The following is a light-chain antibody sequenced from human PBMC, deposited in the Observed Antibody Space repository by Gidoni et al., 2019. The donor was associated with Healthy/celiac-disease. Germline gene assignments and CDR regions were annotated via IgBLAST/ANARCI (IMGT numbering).Light chain of an antibody. J-gene: IGKJ1*01. CDR2: DAS. CDR1: QSVSSY. Sequence: EIVLTQSPATLSLSPGERATLSRRASQSVSSYLAWYHQKPGQAPRLLIYDASNRATGIPARFSGSGSGTDFTLTISSLEPEDFAVYYCQQRSNWPTWTFGQGTKVEIK. CDR3: QQRSNWPTWT. V-gene: IGKV3-11*01.